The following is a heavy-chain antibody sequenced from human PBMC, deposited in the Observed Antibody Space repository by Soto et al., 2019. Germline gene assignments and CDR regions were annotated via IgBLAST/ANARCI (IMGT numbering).Heavy chain of an antibody. CDR2: IYHSGST. CDR1: GGSISSGGYS. V-gene: IGHV4-30-2*01. J-gene: IGHJ5*02. D-gene: IGHD3-16*02. Sequence: SETLSLTCAVSGGSISSGGYSWSWIRQPPGKGLEWIGYIYHSGSTYYNPSLKSRVTISVDRSKNQFSLKLSSVTAADTAVYYCASRMITFGGVIATNNWFDPWGQGTLVTVSS. CDR3: ASRMITFGGVIATNNWFDP.